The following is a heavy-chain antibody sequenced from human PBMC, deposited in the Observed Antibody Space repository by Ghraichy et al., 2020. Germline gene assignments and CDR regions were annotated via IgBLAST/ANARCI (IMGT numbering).Heavy chain of an antibody. D-gene: IGHD1-26*01. V-gene: IGHV1-69*13. CDR3: ASRYSGSYYVEYYFDY. CDR2: IIPIFGTA. CDR1: GGTFSSYA. J-gene: IGHJ4*02. Sequence: SVKVSCKASGGTFSSYAISWVRQAPGQGLEWMGGIIPIFGTANYAQKFQGRVTITADESTSTAYMELSSLRSEDTAVYYCASRYSGSYYVEYYFDYWGQGTLVTVSS.